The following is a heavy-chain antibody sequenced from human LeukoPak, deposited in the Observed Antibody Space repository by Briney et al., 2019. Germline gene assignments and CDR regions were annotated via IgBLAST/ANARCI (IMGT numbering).Heavy chain of an antibody. V-gene: IGHV3-74*01. CDR3: AKESGSYYNYFDY. D-gene: IGHD1-26*01. CDR1: GFTFGPYW. Sequence: PGGSLRLSCAASGFTFGPYWMQWVRQAPGKGLVWVSRINSDGSDTNYADSVKGRFTISRDNAKNTLYLQMNSLRAEDTAVYYCAKESGSYYNYFDYWGQGTLVTVSS. J-gene: IGHJ4*02. CDR2: INSDGSDT.